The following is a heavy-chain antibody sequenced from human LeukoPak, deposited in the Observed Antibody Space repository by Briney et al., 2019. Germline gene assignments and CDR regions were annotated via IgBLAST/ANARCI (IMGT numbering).Heavy chain of an antibody. CDR1: GGSIRSYY. CDR2: IYYSGST. CDR3: ARGLAAAGTSYFDY. D-gene: IGHD6-13*01. Sequence: SETLSLTCTVSGGSIRSYYWSWIRQPPGKGLEWLSYIYYSGSTNYNPSLKSRVTISVDTSKNQFSLKLSSVTAADTAVYYCARGLAAAGTSYFDYWGQGTLVTVSS. J-gene: IGHJ4*02. V-gene: IGHV4-59*01.